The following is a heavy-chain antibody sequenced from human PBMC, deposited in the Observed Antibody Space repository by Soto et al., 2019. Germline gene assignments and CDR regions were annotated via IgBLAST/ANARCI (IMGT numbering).Heavy chain of an antibody. CDR3: ASSIAAAGPYYYYGMDV. D-gene: IGHD6-13*01. J-gene: IGHJ6*02. V-gene: IGHV1-69*13. CDR1: GGTFSSYA. Sequence: SVKVSCKASGGTFSSYAISWVRQAPGQGLEWMGGIIPIFGTANYAQKFQGRVTITADESTSTAYMELSSLRSEDTAVYYCASSIAAAGPYYYYGMDVWGQGTTVTVSS. CDR2: IIPIFGTA.